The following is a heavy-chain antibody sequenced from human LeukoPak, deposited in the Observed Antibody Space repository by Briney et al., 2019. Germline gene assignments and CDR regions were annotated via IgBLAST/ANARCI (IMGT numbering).Heavy chain of an antibody. CDR1: GGSISSSSYY. J-gene: IGHJ4*02. D-gene: IGHD6-13*01. V-gene: IGHV4-39*01. CDR3: ARHGIAAADY. Sequence: PSQTLSLTCTVSGGSISSSSYYWGWIRQPPGKGLEWIGSIYYSGSTYYNPSLKSRVTISVDTSKNQFSLKLSSVTAADTAVYYCARHGIAAADYWGQGTLVTVSS. CDR2: IYYSGST.